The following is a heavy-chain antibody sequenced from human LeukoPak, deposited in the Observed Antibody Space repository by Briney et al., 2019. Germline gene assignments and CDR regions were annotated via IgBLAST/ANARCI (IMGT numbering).Heavy chain of an antibody. D-gene: IGHD3-10*01. CDR2: IYPGDSDA. CDR3: ARVPPTNYYGSGSYYFDY. Sequence: GESLKISCKGSGYSFTNYWIGWVRQMPGKGLKWMGIIYPGDSDARYSPSFQGQVTISADKSISTAYLQWSSLKASDTAMYYCARVPPTNYYGSGSYYFDYWGQGTLVTVSS. CDR1: GYSFTNYW. V-gene: IGHV5-51*01. J-gene: IGHJ4*02.